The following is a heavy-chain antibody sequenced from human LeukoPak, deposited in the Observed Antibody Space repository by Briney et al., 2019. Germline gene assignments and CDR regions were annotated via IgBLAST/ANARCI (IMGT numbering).Heavy chain of an antibody. D-gene: IGHD5-12*01. V-gene: IGHV5-10-1*01. J-gene: IGHJ5*02. CDR1: GYRFTSYW. CDR2: IDPSDSYT. CDR3: ASYSGYDYRGYWFDP. Sequence: GESLKISCKGSGYRFTSYWISWVRQMPGKGLEWMGRIDPSDSYTNYSPSFQGHVTILADKSISTAYLQWSSLKASDTAMYYCASYSGYDYRGYWFDPWGQGTLVTVSS.